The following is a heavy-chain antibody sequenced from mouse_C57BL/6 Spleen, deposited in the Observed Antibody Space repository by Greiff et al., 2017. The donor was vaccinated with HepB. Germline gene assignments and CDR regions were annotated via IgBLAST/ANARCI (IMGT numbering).Heavy chain of an antibody. J-gene: IGHJ4*01. CDR3: AKRSYYYGSSPYAMDY. CDR2: IYPGDGDT. V-gene: IGHV1-82*01. Sequence: QVQLKQSGPELVKPGASVKISCKASGYAFSSSWMNWVKQRPGKGLEWIGRIYPGDGDTNYNGKFKGKATLTADKSSSTAYMQLSSLTSEDSAVYFCAKRSYYYGSSPYAMDYWGQGTSVTVSS. CDR1: GYAFSSSW. D-gene: IGHD1-1*01.